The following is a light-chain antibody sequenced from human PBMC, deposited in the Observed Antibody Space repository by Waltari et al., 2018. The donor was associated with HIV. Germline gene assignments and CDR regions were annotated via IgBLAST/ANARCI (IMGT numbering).Light chain of an antibody. Sequence: QSALIQPASLSGSPGQSITISCTGTSSDIGISNFVSWYQLHPGKAPKLLLFEVNKRPSGGSRRVSGSKAGNSASLTIFGLQDDDEADYYCGAYTSGSTPVVFGGGTKLTVL. J-gene: IGLJ2*01. CDR1: SSDIGISNF. CDR3: GAYTSGSTPVV. CDR2: EVN. V-gene: IGLV2-14*01.